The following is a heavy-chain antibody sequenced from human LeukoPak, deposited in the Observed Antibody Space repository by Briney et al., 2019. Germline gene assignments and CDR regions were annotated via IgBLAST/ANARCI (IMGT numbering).Heavy chain of an antibody. D-gene: IGHD3-10*01. CDR1: GFTFTDSA. CDR3: ARDFLRFGGSGSYWLDY. V-gene: IGHV3-21*01. CDR2: ISSSSSYI. Sequence: PGESLRLSCAGSGFTFTDSAINWVRQAPGKGLEWVSSISSSSSYIYYADSVKGRFTISRDNAKNSLYLQMNSLRAEDTAVYYCARDFLRFGGSGSYWLDYWGQGTLVSVSS. J-gene: IGHJ4*02.